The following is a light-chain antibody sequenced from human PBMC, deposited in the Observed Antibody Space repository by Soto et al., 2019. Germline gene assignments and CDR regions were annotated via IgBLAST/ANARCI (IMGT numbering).Light chain of an antibody. J-gene: IGLJ2*01. CDR3: QSFDKYLSAVV. CDR1: SSDVGGYNY. Sequence: QSALTQPASVSGSPGQSITISCTGTSSDVGGYNYVSWYQHHAGKAPRLMIYASSNRPSGVSHRFSGSRSGNTASLTISGLQAEDEADYYCQSFDKYLSAVVFGGGTKLTVL. V-gene: IGLV2-14*01. CDR2: ASS.